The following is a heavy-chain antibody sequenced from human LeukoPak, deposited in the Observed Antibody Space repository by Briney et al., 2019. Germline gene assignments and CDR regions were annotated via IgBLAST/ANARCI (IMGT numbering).Heavy chain of an antibody. CDR1: GGSISSGDYS. CDR2: IYYSGST. CDR3: ARDKWGAAGIFDY. D-gene: IGHD6-13*01. J-gene: IGHJ4*02. V-gene: IGHV4-30-4*01. Sequence: PSETLSLTCTVPGGSISSGDYSWSWIRQPPGKGLEWIGYIYYSGSTYYNPSLESRVTISVDTSKNQFSLKLSSVTAADTAVYYCARDKWGAAGIFDYWGQGTLVTVSS.